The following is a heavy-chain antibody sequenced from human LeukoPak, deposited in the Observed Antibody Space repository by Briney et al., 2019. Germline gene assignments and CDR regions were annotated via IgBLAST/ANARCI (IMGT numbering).Heavy chain of an antibody. J-gene: IGHJ4*02. D-gene: IGHD5-18*01. V-gene: IGHV5-51*01. CDR2: IYPGDSNI. CDR1: GYSFTTYW. CDR3: ARHGRLSFGYHYFDY. Sequence: GESLKISCKGSGYSFTTYWIGWVRQMPGKGLEWMGIIYPGDSNIKYSPSFQGQVTISADKSINTAYLQWSSLKASDTAMYYCARHGRLSFGYHYFDYWGQGTLVTVSS.